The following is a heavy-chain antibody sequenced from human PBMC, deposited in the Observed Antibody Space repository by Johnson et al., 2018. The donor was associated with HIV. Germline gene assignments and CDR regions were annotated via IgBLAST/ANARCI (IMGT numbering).Heavy chain of an antibody. J-gene: IGHJ3*02. D-gene: IGHD6-13*01. CDR1: GFTFNSYG. Sequence: QVQLMESGGGVVQPGRSLRVSCAASGFTFNSYGMHWVRQAPGKGLEWVAVIWSDGSNKYYADSVKGRFTISRDNSKNTLYLQMNSLRAEDTAVYYCAKDPIKRQLVRDDAFDIWGQGTMVTVSS. V-gene: IGHV3-33*06. CDR2: IWSDGSNK. CDR3: AKDPIKRQLVRDDAFDI.